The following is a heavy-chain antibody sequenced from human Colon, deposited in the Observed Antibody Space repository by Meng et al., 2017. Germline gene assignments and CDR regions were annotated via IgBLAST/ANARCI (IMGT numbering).Heavy chain of an antibody. J-gene: IGHJ5*02. D-gene: IGHD6-19*01. Sequence: QLQLQESGPGLVKASETLSLTCTVAGGSISSSNHYWGWIRQPPGKGLEWIGSVYYSGRSTYYNPSLKSRVTISVDTSKNQFSLKLSSVTAADTAVYYCARQTAGCSTGCWFGPWGQGTLVTVSS. V-gene: IGHV4-39*01. CDR3: ARQTAGCSTGCWFGP. CDR1: GGSISSSNHY. CDR2: VYYSGRST.